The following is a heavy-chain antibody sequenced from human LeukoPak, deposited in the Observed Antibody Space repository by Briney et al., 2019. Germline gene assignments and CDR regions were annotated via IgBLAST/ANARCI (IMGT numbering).Heavy chain of an antibody. V-gene: IGHV4-61*02. Sequence: SETLSLTCTVSGGSIISGSYYWSWIRQPAGKGLEWIGRIHTSGRTNYNPSLKSRVTISVDTSKNQFSLELTSVTAADTAVYYCARGVTYYYDSSGYLCWGQGTLVTVSS. J-gene: IGHJ4*02. CDR2: IHTSGRT. CDR3: ARGVTYYYDSSGYLC. CDR1: GGSIISGSYY. D-gene: IGHD3-22*01.